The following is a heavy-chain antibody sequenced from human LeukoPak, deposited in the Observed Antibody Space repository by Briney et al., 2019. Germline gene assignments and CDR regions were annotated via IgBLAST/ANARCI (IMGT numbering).Heavy chain of an antibody. D-gene: IGHD3-16*02. V-gene: IGHV3-30*14. J-gene: IGHJ6*02. CDR1: GFTFSDYA. Sequence: PGGSLRLSCAASGFTFSDYAMHWVRQAPGKGLEWVAAISYDGSTEYYADSVKGRFTLSRDNAKNTLYIQLNTLRAEDTAVYFCARVRFYDYVWGNYRFYGMDVWGQGTTVTVSS. CDR2: ISYDGSTE. CDR3: ARVRFYDYVWGNYRFYGMDV.